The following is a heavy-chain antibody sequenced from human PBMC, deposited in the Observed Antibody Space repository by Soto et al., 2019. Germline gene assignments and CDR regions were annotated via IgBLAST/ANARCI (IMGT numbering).Heavy chain of an antibody. CDR3: ARVISDSSTNWFDP. V-gene: IGHV4-61*01. Sequence: QVQLQESGPGLVKPSETLSLTCTVSGGSVSSGSYYWSWIRQPPGKGLEWIGYIYYSGSTNYNPSLMSRVTISVDTSKNQFSLKLSSVTAADTAVYYCARVISDSSTNWFDPWGQGTLVTVSS. J-gene: IGHJ5*02. CDR1: GGSVSSGSYY. D-gene: IGHD3-22*01. CDR2: IYYSGST.